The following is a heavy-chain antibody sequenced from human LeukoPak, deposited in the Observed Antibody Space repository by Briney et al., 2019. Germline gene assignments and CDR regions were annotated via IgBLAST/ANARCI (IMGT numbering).Heavy chain of an antibody. V-gene: IGHV3-9*01. CDR3: AKGHGYSYGSPVY. J-gene: IGHJ4*02. D-gene: IGHD5-18*01. Sequence: GGSLRLSCAASGFTFDDYAMHWVRQAPGKGLEWVSGISWNSGSIGYADSVKGRFTISRDNAKNSLYLQMNSLRAEDTALYYCAKGHGYSYGSPVYWGQGTLVTVSS. CDR1: GFTFDDYA. CDR2: ISWNSGSI.